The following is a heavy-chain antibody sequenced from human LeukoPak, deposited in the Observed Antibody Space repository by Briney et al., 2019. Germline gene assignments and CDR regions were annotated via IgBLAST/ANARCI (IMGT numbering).Heavy chain of an antibody. CDR2: INPNSGGT. CDR3: ATAPVQDYYDSSGYSLRFDY. V-gene: IGHV1-2*02. CDR1: GYTFTGYY. Sequence: ASVKVSCKASGYTFTGYYMHWVRQAPGQGLEWMGWINPNSGGTNYAQKFQGRVTMTRDTSISTAYMELSRLRSDDTAVYYCATAPVQDYYDSSGYSLRFDYWGQGTLVTVS. D-gene: IGHD3-22*01. J-gene: IGHJ4*02.